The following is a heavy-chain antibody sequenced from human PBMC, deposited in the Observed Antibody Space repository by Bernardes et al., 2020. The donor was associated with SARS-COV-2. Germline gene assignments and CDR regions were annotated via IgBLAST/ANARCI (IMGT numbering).Heavy chain of an antibody. Sequence: LRLSCAASGFTFSSYWMYWVRQVRGKGLEWVATIGIAGDTYYPDSVKGRFTISRENAKNSLHLQMNTLRAGDTAVYYCARAGSDWGSYFDYWGLGVLVTVSS. V-gene: IGHV3-13*01. CDR2: IGIAGDT. CDR3: ARAGSDWGSYFDY. D-gene: IGHD3-16*01. J-gene: IGHJ4*02. CDR1: GFTFSSYW.